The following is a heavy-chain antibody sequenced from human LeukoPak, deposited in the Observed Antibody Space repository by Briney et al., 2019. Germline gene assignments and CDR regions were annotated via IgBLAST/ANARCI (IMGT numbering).Heavy chain of an antibody. Sequence: ASVKVSCKASGYTFTSYAMHWVRQAPGQRLEWMGWINAGNGNTTYSQKFQGRVTITRDTSASTAYMELSSLRSEGTAVYYCARASGYYGDAFDIWGQGTMVTVSS. CDR3: ARASGYYGDAFDI. V-gene: IGHV1-3*01. D-gene: IGHD3-22*01. J-gene: IGHJ3*02. CDR2: INAGNGNT. CDR1: GYTFTSYA.